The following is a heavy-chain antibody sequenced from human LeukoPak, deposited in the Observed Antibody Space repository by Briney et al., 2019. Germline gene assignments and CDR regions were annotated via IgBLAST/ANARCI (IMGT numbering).Heavy chain of an antibody. Sequence: GGSLRLSCAASGFTFSTYWMSWVRQAPGKGPEWVANIKEDGSEKYYGDSVKGRFTISRDNAKNSLYLQMNSLRAEDTAVYYCARDSSGYQWGQGTLVTVSS. V-gene: IGHV3-7*01. CDR1: GFTFSTYW. CDR3: ARDSSGYQ. CDR2: IKEDGSEK. D-gene: IGHD3-22*01. J-gene: IGHJ4*02.